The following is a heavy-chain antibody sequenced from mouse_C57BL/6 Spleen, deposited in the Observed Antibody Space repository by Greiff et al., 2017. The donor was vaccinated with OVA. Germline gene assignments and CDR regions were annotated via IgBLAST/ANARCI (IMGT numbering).Heavy chain of an antibody. CDR2: INPYNGDT. Sequence: DVHLVESGPELVKPGDSVKISCKASGYSFTGYFMNWVMQSHGKSLEWIGRINPYNGDTFYNQKFKGKATLTVDKSSSTAHMELRSLTSEDSAVYYCARESVVATEAFDYWGQGTTLTVSS. D-gene: IGHD1-1*01. CDR1: GYSFTGYF. V-gene: IGHV1-20*01. CDR3: ARESVVATEAFDY. J-gene: IGHJ2*01.